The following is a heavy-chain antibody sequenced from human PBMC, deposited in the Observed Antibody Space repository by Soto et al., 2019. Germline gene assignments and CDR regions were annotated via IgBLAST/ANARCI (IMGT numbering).Heavy chain of an antibody. J-gene: IGHJ4*02. Sequence: SETLSLTCTVSVDSITSGVYFWSWIRQHPVKGLEWIGYIYHSGSTYYKPSPRGRVSMSVDTSKNQFSLELTSVTVADTAVYYCARAPTGEWGQGTMVTVSS. CDR1: VDSITSGVYF. CDR3: ARAPTGE. V-gene: IGHV4-31*03. CDR2: IYHSGST. D-gene: IGHD3-16*01.